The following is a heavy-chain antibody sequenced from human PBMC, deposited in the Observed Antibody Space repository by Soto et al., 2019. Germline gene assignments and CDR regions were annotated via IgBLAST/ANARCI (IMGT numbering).Heavy chain of an antibody. CDR2: ISGSGGSTI. D-gene: IGHD3-22*01. CDR3: ARDGAAYYYDSSALGY. V-gene: IGHV3-23*01. J-gene: IGHJ4*02. Sequence: PVGSLRLSCAASGFTFSSYAMSWVRQAPGKGLEWVSAISGSGGSTIYYADSVKGRFTISRDNAKNSLYLQMNSLRAEDTAVYYCARDGAAYYYDSSALGYWGQGTLVTVSS. CDR1: GFTFSSYA.